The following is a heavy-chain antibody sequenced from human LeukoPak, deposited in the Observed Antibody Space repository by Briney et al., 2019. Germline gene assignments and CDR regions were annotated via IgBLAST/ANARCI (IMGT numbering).Heavy chain of an antibody. CDR3: ARSVRFCTGGSICVGKWSAYYMDV. Sequence: PGGSLRLSCVTYGYTLNNNYMSWVRQAPGKGLEWGSVIYAGSNTRYSDYVMGRFTISRDNSKKTLYYQIKTRRSEDTAVYYCARSVRFCTGGSICVGKWSAYYMDVWGRGTTVSASS. J-gene: IGHJ6*01. D-gene: IGHD2-8*02. CDR2: IYAGSNT. CDR1: GYTLNNNY. V-gene: IGHV3-53*01.